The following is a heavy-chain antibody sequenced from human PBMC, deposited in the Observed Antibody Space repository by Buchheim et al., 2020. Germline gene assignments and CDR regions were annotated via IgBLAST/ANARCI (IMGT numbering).Heavy chain of an antibody. Sequence: EVQLLESGGGLVQPGGSLRLSCAASGFTFSSYAMSWVRQAPGKGLEWVSAILGSGSSTYYADSVEGRFIISRDNSKNTQYLQMNSLRVEDTAVYYCTKAHDTSGYYPFVYGGQGTL. CDR1: GFTFSSYA. CDR2: ILGSGSST. CDR3: TKAHDTSGYYPFVY. J-gene: IGHJ4*02. V-gene: IGHV3-23*01. D-gene: IGHD3-22*01.